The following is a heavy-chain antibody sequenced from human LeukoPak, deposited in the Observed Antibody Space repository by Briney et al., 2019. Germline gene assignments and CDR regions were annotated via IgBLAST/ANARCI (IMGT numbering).Heavy chain of an antibody. CDR2: ISSSGSTK. V-gene: IGHV3-48*03. J-gene: IGHJ4*02. CDR1: GFTFSSYE. Sequence: PGGSLRLSCAASGFTFSSYEMNWVRQAPGKGLEWVSYISSSGSTKYYADSVKGRFTISRDNAKNSLYLQMNNQRAEDTAVYYCARHLWLSGNDYWGQGTLVTVSS. CDR3: ARHLWLSGNDY. D-gene: IGHD5-18*01.